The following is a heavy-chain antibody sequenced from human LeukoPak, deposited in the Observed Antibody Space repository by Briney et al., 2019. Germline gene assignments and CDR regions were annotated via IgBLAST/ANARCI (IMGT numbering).Heavy chain of an antibody. CDR3: AKDSYSKGDF. Sequence: GGSLRLSCAASGFTFSSYAMSWVRQAPGKGLEWVAVISYDGSNKYYADSVKGRFTISRDNSKNTLYLQMNSLRAEDTAVYYCAKDSYSKGDFWGQGVLVTVSS. V-gene: IGHV3-30-3*01. CDR2: ISYDGSNK. J-gene: IGHJ4*02. D-gene: IGHD6-13*01. CDR1: GFTFSSYA.